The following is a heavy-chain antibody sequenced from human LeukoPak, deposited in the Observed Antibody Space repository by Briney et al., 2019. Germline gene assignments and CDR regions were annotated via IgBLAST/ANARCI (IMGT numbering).Heavy chain of an antibody. CDR2: IIPIFGTA. J-gene: IGHJ4*02. V-gene: IGHV1-69*05. CDR3: ARERGITMIVYDY. CDR1: GGTFSSYA. Sequence: ASVKVSCKASGGTFSSYAISWVRQAPGQGLEWMGRIIPIFGTANYAQKFRGRVTITTDESTSTAYMELSSLRSEDTAVYYCARERGITMIVYDYWGQGTLVTVSS. D-gene: IGHD3-22*01.